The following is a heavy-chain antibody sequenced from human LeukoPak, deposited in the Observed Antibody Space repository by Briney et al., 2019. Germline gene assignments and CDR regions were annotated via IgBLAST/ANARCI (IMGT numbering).Heavy chain of an antibody. D-gene: IGHD3-22*01. CDR1: GYTFTSYG. Sequence: ASVNVSCTASGYTFTSYGTSWVRQAPGQGLEWMGWICAYNGNTNYAQTLQGRVTMTTDTSTSAAYMELRSLRSDDTAVYYCTGYYYDSSGYHAFDIWGQGTMVTVSS. CDR3: TGYYYDSSGYHAFDI. V-gene: IGHV1-18*01. CDR2: ICAYNGNT. J-gene: IGHJ3*02.